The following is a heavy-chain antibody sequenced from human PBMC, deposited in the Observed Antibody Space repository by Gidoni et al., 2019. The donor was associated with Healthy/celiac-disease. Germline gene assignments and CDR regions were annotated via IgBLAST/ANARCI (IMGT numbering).Heavy chain of an antibody. Sequence: QVQLQESGPGLVKPPQTLSLTSTVPGGSISSGGYYWSWIRQHPGKGLEWIGYIYYSGSTYYNPSLKSRVTISVDTSKNQFSLKLSSVTAADTAVYYCARDNRFNGIAADYWGQGTLVTVSS. CDR2: IYYSGST. CDR1: GGSISSGGYY. CDR3: ARDNRFNGIAADY. J-gene: IGHJ4*02. D-gene: IGHD6-13*01. V-gene: IGHV4-31*03.